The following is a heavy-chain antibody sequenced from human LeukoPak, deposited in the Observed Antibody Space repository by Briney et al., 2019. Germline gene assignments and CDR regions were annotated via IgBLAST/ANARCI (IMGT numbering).Heavy chain of an antibody. V-gene: IGHV4-59*01. Sequence: SETLSLTCTVSGGSISRYYWSWIRQPPGKGLEWIGYVHYSGSTHYNPSLKSRATISVDTSRNQFSLKMTSVTAADTAVYYCARGAGWYAYWGQGTLVTVSS. CDR2: VHYSGST. J-gene: IGHJ4*02. CDR1: GGSISRYY. CDR3: ARGAGWYAY. D-gene: IGHD6-19*01.